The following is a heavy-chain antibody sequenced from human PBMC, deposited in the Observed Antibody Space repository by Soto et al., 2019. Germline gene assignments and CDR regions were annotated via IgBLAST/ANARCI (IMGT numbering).Heavy chain of an antibody. CDR2: IYSGGST. Sequence: LSLSYAASVFTASSNYMSRVRPAPGKGQEWVSVIYSGGSTYYPDYVKGRFTISRDNSKSTLYLQMNSLRAEGTAVYYCARGYDRVYGMDVWGQGTTVTVSS. V-gene: IGHV3-53*01. J-gene: IGHJ6*02. CDR3: ARGYDRVYGMDV. D-gene: IGHD5-12*01. CDR1: VFTASSNY.